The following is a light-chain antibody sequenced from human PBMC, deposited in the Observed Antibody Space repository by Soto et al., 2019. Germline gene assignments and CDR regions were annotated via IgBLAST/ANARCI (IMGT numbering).Light chain of an antibody. CDR3: QQRSNWPAIT. J-gene: IGKJ5*01. CDR1: QSVRSY. Sequence: ETGFKMSAPNRSLYPGGRDTLSYRASQSVRSYLAWYQQKPGQAPRLLLYDASNRATGIPARFSGSGSGTDFTLTTSSLEPEDFAVYYSQQRSNWPAITEGQGARLGIK. V-gene: IGKV3-11*01. CDR2: DAS.